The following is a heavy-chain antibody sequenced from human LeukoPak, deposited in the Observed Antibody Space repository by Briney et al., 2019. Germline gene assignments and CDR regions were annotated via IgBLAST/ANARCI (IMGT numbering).Heavy chain of an antibody. CDR3: AKVDTAMAFDY. Sequence: PGGSLRLSCAASGFTFSSCWMHWVRQAPGKGLVWISRISSDGSTTSFADSVKGRFSISRDNSKNTLYLQMNSLRAEDTAVYYCAKVDTAMAFDYWGQGTLVTVSS. D-gene: IGHD5-18*01. V-gene: IGHV3-74*01. CDR1: GFTFSSCW. CDR2: ISSDGSTT. J-gene: IGHJ4*02.